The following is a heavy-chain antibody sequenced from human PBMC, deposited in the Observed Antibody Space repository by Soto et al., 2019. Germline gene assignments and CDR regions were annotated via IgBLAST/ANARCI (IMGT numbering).Heavy chain of an antibody. CDR3: ARDRANPFYYYFGMDV. D-gene: IGHD3-10*01. V-gene: IGHV4-59*01. Sequence: PSETLSLTCTVSGGSISSYYWSWIRQPPGKGLEWIGYIYYSGSTNYNPSLKSRVTISVDTSKNQFSLKLSSVTAADTAVYYCARDRANPFYYYFGMDVWGQGTTVTVSS. CDR2: IYYSGST. CDR1: GGSISSYY. J-gene: IGHJ6*02.